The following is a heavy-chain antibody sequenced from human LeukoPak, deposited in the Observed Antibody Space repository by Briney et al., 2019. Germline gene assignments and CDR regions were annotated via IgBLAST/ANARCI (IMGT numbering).Heavy chain of an antibody. J-gene: IGHJ4*02. V-gene: IGHV1-2*02. CDR1: GYTFTGYY. CDR3: ARAAYCGGDCLIY. CDR2: INPNTGDT. Sequence: ASVKVSCKASGYTFTGYYMHWVRQAPGQGLEWMGWINPNTGDTMHAQKFQGRVTMTRDTSIDIAYMELSSLTSDDTAVYYCARAAYCGGDCLIYWGQGTLVTVS. D-gene: IGHD2-21*02.